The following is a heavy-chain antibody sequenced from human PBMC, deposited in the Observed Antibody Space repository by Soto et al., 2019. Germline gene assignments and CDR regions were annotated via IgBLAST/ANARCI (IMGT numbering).Heavy chain of an antibody. CDR1: GFTFSSSA. V-gene: IGHV1-58*01. Sequence: SVKVSCKASGFTFSSSAVHWVRRARGHRLEWIGWIVVGNSNTNYARGLQERVTMTTDTSTRTAYMELRGLRSDDTAVYYCARGYYYDSSGLDYWGQGTLVTVSS. CDR2: IVVGNSNT. CDR3: ARGYYYDSSGLDY. D-gene: IGHD3-22*01. J-gene: IGHJ4*02.